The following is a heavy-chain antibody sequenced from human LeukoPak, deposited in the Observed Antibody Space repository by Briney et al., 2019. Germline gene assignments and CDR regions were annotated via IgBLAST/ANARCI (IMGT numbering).Heavy chain of an antibody. D-gene: IGHD3-10*01. CDR3: EVMVRGVKTSDY. CDR1: GGTFSSYA. V-gene: IGHV1-69*05. Sequence: ASVKVSXKASGGTFSSYAISWVRQAPGQGLEWMGRIIPIFGTANYAQKFQGRVTITTDESTSTAYMELSSLRSEDTAVYYCEVMVRGVKTSDYWGQGTLVTVSS. CDR2: IIPIFGTA. J-gene: IGHJ4*02.